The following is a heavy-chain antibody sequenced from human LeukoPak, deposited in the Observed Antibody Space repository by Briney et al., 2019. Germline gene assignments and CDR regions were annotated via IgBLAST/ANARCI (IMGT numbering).Heavy chain of an antibody. CDR1: GGTFSSYA. CDR3: AVQSSSGYYYDY. V-gene: IGHV1-69*04. D-gene: IGHD3-22*01. J-gene: IGHJ4*02. CDR2: IIPILGIA. Sequence: ASVKVSCKASGGTFSSYAISWVRQAPGQGLGWMGRIIPILGIANYAQKFQGRVTITADKSTSTAYMELSSLRSEDTAVYYCAVQSSSGYYYDYWGQGTLVTVSS.